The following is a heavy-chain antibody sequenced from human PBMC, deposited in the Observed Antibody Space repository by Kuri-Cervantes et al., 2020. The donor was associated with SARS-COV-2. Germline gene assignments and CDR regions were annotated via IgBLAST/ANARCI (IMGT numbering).Heavy chain of an antibody. D-gene: IGHD2/OR15-2a*01. CDR1: GFTFSNYW. V-gene: IGHV3-74*01. CDR3: ARGSESPPFDY. CDR2: INSDGSTT. J-gene: IGHJ4*02. Sequence: GESLKISCAASGFTFSNYWMHWVRQAPGEGLVWISRINSDGSTTTYADSVKGRFTTSRDNAKNTLSLQMNSLRAADTAVYYCARGSESPPFDYWGQGTLVTVSS.